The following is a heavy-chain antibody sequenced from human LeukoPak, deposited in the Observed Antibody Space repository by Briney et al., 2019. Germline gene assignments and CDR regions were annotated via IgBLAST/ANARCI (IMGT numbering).Heavy chain of an antibody. CDR3: AIVYAVPDKRNALDM. D-gene: IGHD2-8*01. V-gene: IGHV3-74*01. Sequence: GGSLRLSCAASGFTFSSHWMHWVRQAPGKGLVWVSRIHDDGTTTNYADSVEGRFTISRDNAKNTLHLQMNSLRAEDTAVYYCAIVYAVPDKRNALDMWGQGTMVTVSS. J-gene: IGHJ3*02. CDR2: IHDDGTTT. CDR1: GFTFSSHW.